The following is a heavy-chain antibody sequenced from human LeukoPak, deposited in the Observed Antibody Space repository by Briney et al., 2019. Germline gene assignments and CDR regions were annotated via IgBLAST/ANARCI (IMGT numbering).Heavy chain of an antibody. J-gene: IGHJ4*02. D-gene: IGHD6-6*01. CDR1: GGSISSGDYY. V-gene: IGHV4-30-4*08. Sequence: SQTLSLTCTVSGGSISSGDYYWSRIRQPPGKGLEWIGYIYYSGSTYYNPSLKSRVTISVDTSKNQFSLKLSSVTAADTAVYYCARSSSQEPGANYFDYWGQGTLVTVSS. CDR2: IYYSGST. CDR3: ARSSSQEPGANYFDY.